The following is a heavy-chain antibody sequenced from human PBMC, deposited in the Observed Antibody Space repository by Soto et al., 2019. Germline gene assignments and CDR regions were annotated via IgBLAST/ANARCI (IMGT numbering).Heavy chain of an antibody. CDR2: IYPSGST. CDR3: ARYSSSSGENWFDP. CDR1: GDSISRGFYS. J-gene: IGHJ5*02. V-gene: IGHV4-30-2*01. Sequence: SETLSLTCVVSGDSISRGFYSWSWIRQPPGKGLEYIGYIYPSGSTYYNPSLRSRVTISVDRSKNEFSLNVSTVTAADTALYFCARYSSSSGENWFDPWGQGALVTVSS. D-gene: IGHD6-6*01.